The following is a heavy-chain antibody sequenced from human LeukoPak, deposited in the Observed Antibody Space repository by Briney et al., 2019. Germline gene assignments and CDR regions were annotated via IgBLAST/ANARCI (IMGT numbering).Heavy chain of an antibody. V-gene: IGHV1-18*01. J-gene: IGHJ4*02. Sequence: GASVKVSCKASGYTFTSYGISWVRQAPGQGLEWMGWISAYNGNTNYAQKLQGRVTMTTDTSTSTAYMELMSLRSDDTAVYYCAQKYYGSGSYYYGRWGQGTLVTVSS. CDR1: GYTFTSYG. CDR2: ISAYNGNT. D-gene: IGHD3-10*01. CDR3: AQKYYGSGSYYYGR.